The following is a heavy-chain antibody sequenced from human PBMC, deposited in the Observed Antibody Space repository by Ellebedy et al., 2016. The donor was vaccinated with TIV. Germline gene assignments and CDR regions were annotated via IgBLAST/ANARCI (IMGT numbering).Heavy chain of an antibody. CDR2: INSDGSST. V-gene: IGHV3-74*01. Sequence: GGSLRLXXAASGFTFSSYWMHWVRQAPGQGLVWVSRINSDGSSTLYADSVKGRFTISRDNAKNTLYLQMNSLRAEDTAVYYCARGITYDAGAYWGYWGQGSLVTVSS. J-gene: IGHJ4*02. D-gene: IGHD3-22*01. CDR1: GFTFSSYW. CDR3: ARGITYDAGAYWGY.